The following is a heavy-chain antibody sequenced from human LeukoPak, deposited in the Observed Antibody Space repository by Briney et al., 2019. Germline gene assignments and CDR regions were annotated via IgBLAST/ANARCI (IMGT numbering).Heavy chain of an antibody. CDR3: TRGSIAYYYMDV. CDR2: IYYRGST. V-gene: IGHV4-59*01. J-gene: IGHJ6*03. CDR1: GGSISSYY. Sequence: PSETLSLTRIVSGGSISSYYWSWIRQPPGKGLEWIGNIYYRGSTNYNPSLNSRVIMSVDTTNNQFSLKLSSVTAADTAVYYCTRGSIAYYYMDVWGKGTTVTISS. D-gene: IGHD3-22*01.